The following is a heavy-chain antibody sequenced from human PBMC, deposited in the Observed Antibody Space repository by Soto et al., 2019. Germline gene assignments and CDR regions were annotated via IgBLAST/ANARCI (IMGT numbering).Heavy chain of an antibody. Sequence: EVQLVESGGGLVKPGGSLRLSCAASGFTFSSYSMNWVRQAPGKGLEWVSSISSSSSYIYYADSVKGRFTISRDNAKNSLYLQMNSLIAEDTAVYYCARTSIVVVPAATPPWFDPWGQGTLVTVSS. CDR2: ISSSSSYI. CDR1: GFTFSSYS. D-gene: IGHD2-2*01. CDR3: ARTSIVVVPAATPPWFDP. V-gene: IGHV3-21*01. J-gene: IGHJ5*02.